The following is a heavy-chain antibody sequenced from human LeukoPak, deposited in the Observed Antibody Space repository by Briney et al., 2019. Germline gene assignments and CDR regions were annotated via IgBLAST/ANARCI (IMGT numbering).Heavy chain of an antibody. Sequence: GGSLRLSCEASGFIISGHSMNWVRQAPGKGLEWVAFIRYDGSNKYYADSVKGRFTISRDNSKNTLYLQMNSLRAEDTAVYYCAKGMDSSGYLHAFDIWGQGTMVTVSS. CDR2: IRYDGSNK. V-gene: IGHV3-30*02. CDR1: GFIISGHS. J-gene: IGHJ3*02. D-gene: IGHD3-22*01. CDR3: AKGMDSSGYLHAFDI.